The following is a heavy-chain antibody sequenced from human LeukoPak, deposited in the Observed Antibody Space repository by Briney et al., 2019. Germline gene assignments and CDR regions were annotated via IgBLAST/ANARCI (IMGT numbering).Heavy chain of an antibody. D-gene: IGHD6-13*01. J-gene: IGHJ4*02. Sequence: PSETLSLTCTVSDVSISRYYWNWIRQPAGKGLEWIGRIHTSGNTNSNPSLKSRITMSVDTSKNQFPLKMSSVIAADTAVYFCVRERQLVPYYFDSWGQGTPVTVSS. CDR1: DVSISRYY. V-gene: IGHV4-4*07. CDR3: VRERQLVPYYFDS. CDR2: IHTSGNT.